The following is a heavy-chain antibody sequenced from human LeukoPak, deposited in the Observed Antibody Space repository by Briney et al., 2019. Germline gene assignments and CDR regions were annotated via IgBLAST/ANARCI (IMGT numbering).Heavy chain of an antibody. CDR2: IHSSGST. Sequence: SETLSLTCTVSGGSISSNYWSWVRQPAGKGLEWIGRIHSSGSTNYNSSLKSRVTMSVDTYKNQFSLKLSSVTAADTAVYYCARGPYSSRWYVFDYWGQGTLVTVSS. D-gene: IGHD6-13*01. V-gene: IGHV4-4*07. CDR1: GGSISSNY. J-gene: IGHJ4*02. CDR3: ARGPYSSRWYVFDY.